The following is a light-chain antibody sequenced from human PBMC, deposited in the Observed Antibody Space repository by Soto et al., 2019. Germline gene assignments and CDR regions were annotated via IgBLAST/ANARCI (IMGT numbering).Light chain of an antibody. J-gene: IGKJ5*01. CDR2: GAS. Sequence: EIVLTQSPATLSLSAGETATLSCRASQSVSNYLAWYQHKPGQAPRILIYGASNRATGISARISGGGSGRDFSLTNNRLEPEDSPVYYRHQRCNWPSIPFGQGTRLQ. CDR1: QSVSNY. CDR3: HQRCNWPSIP. V-gene: IGKV3-11*02.